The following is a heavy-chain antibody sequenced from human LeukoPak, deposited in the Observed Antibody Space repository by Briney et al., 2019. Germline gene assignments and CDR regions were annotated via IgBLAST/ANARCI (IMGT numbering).Heavy chain of an antibody. V-gene: IGHV4-59*01. J-gene: IGHJ6*03. Sequence: SETLSLTCTVSGVSISSYYWSWIRQPPGKGLEGIGYIYYSESTNYNPSLKSRVTISVDTSKNQFSLKLSSVTAADTAVYYCARGGYSSSSGGYYYYYYMDVWGKGTTVTVSS. CDR3: ARGGYSSSSGGYYYYYYMDV. CDR1: GVSISSYY. D-gene: IGHD6-6*01. CDR2: IYYSEST.